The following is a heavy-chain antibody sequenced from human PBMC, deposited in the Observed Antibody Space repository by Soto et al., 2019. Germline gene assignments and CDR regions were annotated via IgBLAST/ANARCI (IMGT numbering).Heavy chain of an antibody. Sequence: EVQLLESGGGLVQPGGSLRLSCAASGFTFSSYAMSWVRQAPGKGLEWVSAISGSGGSTYYADSVKGRFTISRDNSKNTLYMQMNSLRAEDTAVYYCAKAKSSGYYSDYWGQGTLVTVSS. CDR2: ISGSGGST. J-gene: IGHJ4*02. V-gene: IGHV3-23*01. D-gene: IGHD3-22*01. CDR3: AKAKSSGYYSDY. CDR1: GFTFSSYA.